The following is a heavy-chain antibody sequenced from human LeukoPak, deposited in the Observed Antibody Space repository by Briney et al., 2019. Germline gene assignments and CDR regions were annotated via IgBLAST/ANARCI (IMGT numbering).Heavy chain of an antibody. CDR1: GFTFSSYA. V-gene: IGHV3-23*01. J-gene: IGHJ4*02. CDR3: AKFRERMVRGPFDY. CDR2: ISGSGGST. D-gene: IGHD3-10*01. Sequence: GGSLRLSCAASGFTFSSYAMSWVRQAPGKGLEWVSAISGSGGSTYYAASVKGRFTISRDNSKNTLYLQMNSLRAEDTAVYYCAKFRERMVRGPFDYWGQGPLVTVSS.